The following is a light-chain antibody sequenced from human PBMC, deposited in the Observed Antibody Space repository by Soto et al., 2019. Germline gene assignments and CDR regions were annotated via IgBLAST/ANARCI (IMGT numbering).Light chain of an antibody. V-gene: IGKV3-15*01. J-gene: IGKJ1*01. Sequence: EIVLTQSPGTLSLSPGERATLSCRASQSVSSNSLAWYQQRPGQAPRLPIYGASTRATGIPARFSGSGSGTEFTLTISSLQPDDFATYYCQQYNGHSTWTFGQGTKVDIK. CDR1: QSVSSN. CDR3: QQYNGHSTWT. CDR2: GAS.